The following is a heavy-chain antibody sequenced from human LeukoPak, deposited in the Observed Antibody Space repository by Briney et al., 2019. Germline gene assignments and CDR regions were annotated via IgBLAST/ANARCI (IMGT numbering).Heavy chain of an antibody. CDR3: ASRLPDTAMVH. CDR2: ISGVGGSR. D-gene: IGHD5-18*01. Sequence: GGSLRLSCAASGVTFSSYGFTFSSYGMNWVRQAPGKGLEWVSGISGVGGSRYYADSVKGRFTISRDNSKNTLYLQMNSLRAEDTAVYYCASRLPDTAMVHWGQGTLVTVSS. J-gene: IGHJ4*02. CDR1: GVTFSSYGFTFSSYG. V-gene: IGHV3-23*01.